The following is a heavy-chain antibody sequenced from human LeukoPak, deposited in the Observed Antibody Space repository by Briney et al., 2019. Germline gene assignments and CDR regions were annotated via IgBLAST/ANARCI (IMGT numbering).Heavy chain of an antibody. Sequence: GGSLRLSCAAYGFTFSDYYMSWIRQAPGKGLEWVSYISSSSSYTNYADSVKGRFTISRDNAKNSLYLQMNSLRAEDTAVYYCARVSYYYDRSGYIGRHDAFDIWGQGTMVTVSS. D-gene: IGHD3-22*01. CDR3: ARVSYYYDRSGYIGRHDAFDI. V-gene: IGHV3-11*06. CDR1: GFTFSDYY. CDR2: ISSSSSYT. J-gene: IGHJ3*02.